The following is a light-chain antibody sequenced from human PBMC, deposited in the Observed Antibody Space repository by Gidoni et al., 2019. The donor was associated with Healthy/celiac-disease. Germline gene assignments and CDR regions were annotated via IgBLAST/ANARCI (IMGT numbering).Light chain of an antibody. CDR3: QQRSNWPPWT. Sequence: EIVLTQSPATLSLSPGERATLSCRASQSVSSYLAWYQQKPGQAPRLLLSGSGSGTDFTLTISSLEPEDFAVYYCQQRSNWPPWTFGQGTKVEI. CDR1: QSVSSY. J-gene: IGKJ1*01. V-gene: IGKV3-11*01.